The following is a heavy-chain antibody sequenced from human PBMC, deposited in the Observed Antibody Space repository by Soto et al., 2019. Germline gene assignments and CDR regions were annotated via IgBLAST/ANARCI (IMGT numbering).Heavy chain of an antibody. J-gene: IGHJ6*02. D-gene: IGHD5-18*01. CDR1: GASISSSSYY. CDR2: IYYSGST. Sequence: SETLSLTCTVSGASISSSSYYWGWIRQPPGKGLEWIGSIYYSGSTYYNPSLKSRVTISVDTSKNQFSLKLSSVTAADTAVYYCACIFSGGYGYGFYYYGMDVWGQGTTVT. CDR3: ACIFSGGYGYGFYYYGMDV. V-gene: IGHV4-39*01.